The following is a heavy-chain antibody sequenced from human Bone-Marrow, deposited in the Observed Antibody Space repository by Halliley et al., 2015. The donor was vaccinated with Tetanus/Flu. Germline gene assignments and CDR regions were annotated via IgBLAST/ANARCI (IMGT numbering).Heavy chain of an antibody. Sequence: QVQLVQSGAEVKKPGASVKVSCKASGYSFSKYAMQWVRQAPGQRLEWMGWISAGDGDTEYSQKFQGRVTITRDTSASTVYMELSSLTSEDTAVYYCATGIAAGDDWGQGTLVTVSS. D-gene: IGHD6-13*01. V-gene: IGHV1-3*01. J-gene: IGHJ4*02. CDR3: ATGIAAGDD. CDR1: GYSFSKYA. CDR2: ISAGDGDT.